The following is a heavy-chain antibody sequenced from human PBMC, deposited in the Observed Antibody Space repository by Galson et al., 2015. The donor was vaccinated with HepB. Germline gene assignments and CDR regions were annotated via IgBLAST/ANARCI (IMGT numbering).Heavy chain of an antibody. J-gene: IGHJ3*02. CDR2: IDWDDDK. CDR3: ARTGGGAVAGPHKDAFDI. D-gene: IGHD6-19*01. V-gene: IGHV2-70*01. CDR1: GFSLSTSGMC. Sequence: PALVKPTQTLTLTCTFSGFSLSTSGMCVSWIRQPPGKALEWLALIDWDDDKYYSTSLKTRLTISKDTSKNQVVLTMTNMDPVDTATYYCARTGGGAVAGPHKDAFDIWGQGTMVTVSS.